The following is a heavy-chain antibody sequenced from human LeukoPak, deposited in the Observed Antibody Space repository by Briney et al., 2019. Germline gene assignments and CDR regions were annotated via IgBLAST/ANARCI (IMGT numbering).Heavy chain of an antibody. CDR3: ARSAYDYVWGTLGY. CDR2: VHHSGSI. Sequence: PSETLSLTCVVNGGSLSGFYWNWIRQPLGKGLEWIGDVHHSGSINYNPSLESRVTISLDTSKNVVSLKLTSVTAADTAFYYCARSAYDYVWGTLGYWGQGTLVTVSS. D-gene: IGHD3-16*01. CDR1: GGSLSGFY. V-gene: IGHV4-34*01. J-gene: IGHJ4*02.